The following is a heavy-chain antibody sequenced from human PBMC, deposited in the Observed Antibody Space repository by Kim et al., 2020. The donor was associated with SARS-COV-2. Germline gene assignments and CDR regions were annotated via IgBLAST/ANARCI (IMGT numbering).Heavy chain of an antibody. V-gene: IGHV1-69*13. CDR2: IIPIFGTA. Sequence: SVKVSCKASGDTFSSYAISWVRQAPGQGLEWMGGIIPIFGTANYAQKFQGRVTITADESTSTAYMELSSLRSEDTAVYYCARQTQDIVVVPAAIGDYYYYYGMDVWGQGTTVTVSS. CDR1: GDTFSSYA. J-gene: IGHJ6*02. CDR3: ARQTQDIVVVPAAIGDYYYYYGMDV. D-gene: IGHD2-2*02.